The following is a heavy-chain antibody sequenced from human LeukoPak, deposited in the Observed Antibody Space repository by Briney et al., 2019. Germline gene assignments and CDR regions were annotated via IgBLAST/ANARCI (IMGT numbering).Heavy chain of an antibody. D-gene: IGHD3-10*01. V-gene: IGHV3-9*01. CDR1: GFTFDDYA. CDR2: ISVNSAYL. J-gene: IGHJ4*02. Sequence: GRSLRLSCAASGFTFDDYAMNWVRQAPGKGLEWVSGISVNSAYLDYAGCVKGRFTISRDNSKSSLYLQMNSLIVEDTALYYCAKDHRFGELSNYFDYWGQGTLVTVSS. CDR3: AKDHRFGELSNYFDY.